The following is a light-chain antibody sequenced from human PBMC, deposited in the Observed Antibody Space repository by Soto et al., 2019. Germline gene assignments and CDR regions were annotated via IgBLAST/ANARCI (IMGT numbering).Light chain of an antibody. J-gene: IGLJ1*01. V-gene: IGLV1-40*01. CDR3: HSYDSTLSGFV. CDR2: GNS. Sequence: QSVLTQPPSVSGALGQRVTISCTGTSSNIGAGYDVHWYQQLPGTAPKLLIYGNSNRPSGVPDRFSGSKSGTSASLAITGLQAEDEADYYCHSYDSTLSGFVFGTGTKLTVL. CDR1: SSNIGAGYD.